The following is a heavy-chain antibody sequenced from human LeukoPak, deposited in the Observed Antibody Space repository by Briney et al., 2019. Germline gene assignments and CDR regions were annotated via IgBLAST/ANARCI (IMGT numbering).Heavy chain of an antibody. CDR3: TRDRYGDENY. Sequence: GGSLRLSCVASGFTFKSYEMNWVRQAPGKGLEWISYISSSGTTIYYADSVKGRFTISRDSAKNSLYLQMNSLRVEDTAVYYCTRDRYGDENYWGQGTLVTVSS. V-gene: IGHV3-48*03. CDR2: ISSSGTTI. CDR1: GFTFKSYE. J-gene: IGHJ4*02. D-gene: IGHD4-17*01.